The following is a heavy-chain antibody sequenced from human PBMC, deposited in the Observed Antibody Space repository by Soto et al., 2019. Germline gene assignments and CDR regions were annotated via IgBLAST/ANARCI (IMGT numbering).Heavy chain of an antibody. CDR3: ARDGRQGYDMDV. V-gene: IGHV3-48*02. J-gene: IGHJ6*02. CDR2: LSGASKTI. Sequence: EVQLVESGGGLVQPGGSLRLSCAVSGFTFSSHSMNWVRQAPGKGLEWVSYLSGASKTIYYADSLKGRFTISRDNAKNSLYLQMISLRDEDTAVYYCARDGRQGYDMDVWGQGTTVTVSS. CDR1: GFTFSSHS.